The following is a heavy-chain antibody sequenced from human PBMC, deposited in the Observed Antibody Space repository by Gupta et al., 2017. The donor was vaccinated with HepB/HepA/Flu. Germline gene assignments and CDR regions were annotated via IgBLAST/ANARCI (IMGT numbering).Heavy chain of an antibody. J-gene: IGHJ4*02. D-gene: IGHD1-26*01. CDR1: VTVSSNY. Sequence: VTVSSNYMSWVRQAPGKGLEWVSVIYSGGSTYYADSVKGRFTTSRDNSKNTLYLQMNSLRAEDTAVYYCASAWELPFDYWGQGTLVTVSS. CDR2: IYSGGST. CDR3: ASAWELPFDY. V-gene: IGHV3-53*01.